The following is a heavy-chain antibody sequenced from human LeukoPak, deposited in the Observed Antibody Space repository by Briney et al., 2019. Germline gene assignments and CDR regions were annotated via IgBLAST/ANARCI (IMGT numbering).Heavy chain of an antibody. V-gene: IGHV1-18*01. Sequence: GASVKVSCKVSGYTLTELSMHWVRQAPGQGLEWMGWISGSNGNTNYAQKFQGRVSMTADTSTSTAYMELRSLRSDDTAVYYCARSGRGTYYYFDLWGQGTLVTVSS. D-gene: IGHD1-26*01. CDR2: ISGSNGNT. CDR3: ARSGRGTYYYFDL. J-gene: IGHJ4*02. CDR1: GYTLTELS.